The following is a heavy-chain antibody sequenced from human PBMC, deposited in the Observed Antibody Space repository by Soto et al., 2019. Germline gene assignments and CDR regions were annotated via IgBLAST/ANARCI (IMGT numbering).Heavy chain of an antibody. V-gene: IGHV3-49*04. J-gene: IGHJ6*02. CDR2: IRSKAYGGTT. D-gene: IGHD1-26*01. CDR3: TRDLGPQYYYYGMDV. Sequence: GGSLRLSCTASGFTFGDYAMSWVRQAPGKGLEWVGFIRSKAYGGTTEYAASVKGRFTISRDDSKSIAYLQMNSLKTEDAAVYYCTRDLGPQYYYYGMDVWGQGTPVTVSS. CDR1: GFTFGDYA.